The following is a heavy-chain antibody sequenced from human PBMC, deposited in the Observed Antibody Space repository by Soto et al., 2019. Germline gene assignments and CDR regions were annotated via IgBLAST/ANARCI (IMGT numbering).Heavy chain of an antibody. CDR3: SRLSDKWFDP. CDR2: ITWNSGKI. J-gene: IGHJ5*02. D-gene: IGHD3-16*02. V-gene: IGHV3-9*01. CDR1: GFTFDDYA. Sequence: PGGSLRLSCAASGFTFDDYAMHWVRQAPGKGLEWVSGITWNSGKIVYADSVKGRFTISRDNAKNSLYLQMNSLRAEDTALYYCSRLSDKWFDPWGQGTLVTVSS.